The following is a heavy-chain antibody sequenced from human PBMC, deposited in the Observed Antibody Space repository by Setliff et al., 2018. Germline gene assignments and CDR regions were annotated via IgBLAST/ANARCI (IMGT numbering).Heavy chain of an antibody. CDR1: GFTFSSYA. CDR3: ARELLVVAANPPGYGMDV. J-gene: IGHJ6*02. CDR2: ISYDGSNK. Sequence: PGGSLRLSCAASGFTFSSYAMHWVRQAPGKGLEWVAVISYDGSNKYYADSVKGRFTISRDNSKNTLYLQMNSLRAEDTAVYYCARELLVVAANPPGYGMDVWGQGTTVTAP. V-gene: IGHV3-30-3*01. D-gene: IGHD2-15*01.